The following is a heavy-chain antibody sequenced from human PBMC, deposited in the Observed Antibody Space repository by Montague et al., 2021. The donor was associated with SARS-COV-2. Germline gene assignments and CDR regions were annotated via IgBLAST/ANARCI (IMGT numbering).Heavy chain of an antibody. J-gene: IGHJ4*02. D-gene: IGHD2-15*01. V-gene: IGHV4-39*01. Sequence: SETLSLTCTVSGDSVKTNLYYWGWIRQPPGKGLEWIGNIYYTGTTYYNPSLKSRVTMSVDTSKNQFSLKLTSVTAADTAVYYCANADRCSSGSCYSPSDSWGQGSLVTVSS. CDR3: ANADRCSSGSCYSPSDS. CDR2: IYYTGTT. CDR1: GDSVKTNLYY.